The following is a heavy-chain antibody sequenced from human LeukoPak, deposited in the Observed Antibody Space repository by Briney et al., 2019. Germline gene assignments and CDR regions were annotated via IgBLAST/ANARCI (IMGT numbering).Heavy chain of an antibody. CDR2: ISYDGSNK. CDR1: GFTFSSYA. D-gene: IGHD2-15*01. V-gene: IGHV3-30*01. Sequence: GRSLRLSCAASGFTFSSYAMHWVRQAPGKGLEWVAVISYDGSNKYYADSVKGRFTISRDNSKNTLYLQMNSLRAEDTAVYYCAREVGAALYNWFDPWGQGTLVTVSS. CDR3: AREVGAALYNWFDP. J-gene: IGHJ5*02.